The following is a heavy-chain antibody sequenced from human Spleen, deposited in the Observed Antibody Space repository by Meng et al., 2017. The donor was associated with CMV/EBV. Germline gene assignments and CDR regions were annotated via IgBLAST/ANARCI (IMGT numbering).Heavy chain of an antibody. CDR2: ISAYNGNT. J-gene: IGHJ3*02. V-gene: IGHV1-18*01. CDR3: ARLGPRGDHDASDI. D-gene: IGHD3-10*01. Sequence: ASVKVSCKASGYTFINYGISWVRQAPGQGLEWMGWISAYNGNTNYAQKVQGRVTMTTDTSTNTAYMELRSLRSDDTAVYYCARLGPRGDHDASDIWGQGTMVTRLL. CDR1: GYTFINYG.